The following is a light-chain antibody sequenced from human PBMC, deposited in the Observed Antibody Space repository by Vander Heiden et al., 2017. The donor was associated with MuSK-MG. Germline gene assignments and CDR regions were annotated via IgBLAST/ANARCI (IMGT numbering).Light chain of an antibody. CDR2: ENN. V-gene: IGLV1-51*02. CDR1: SSNIGHNY. J-gene: IGLJ2*01. Sequence: QSVLTQPPSVSAAPGQKVTIPCSGSSSNIGHNYVSWYQQLPGTAPKLLIYENNKRPSGIPDRFSGSKSGTSATLGITGLQTGDEADYYCGTWDSSLSAEVFGGGTKLTVL. CDR3: GTWDSSLSAEV.